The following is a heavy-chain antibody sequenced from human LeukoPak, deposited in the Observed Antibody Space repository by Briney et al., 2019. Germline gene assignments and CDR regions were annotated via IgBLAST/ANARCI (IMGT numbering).Heavy chain of an antibody. J-gene: IGHJ4*02. Sequence: GGSLRLSCAVSGFRFSSYEMSWVRQAAGKGLEGVSYINRACTNENYADSVKGRFTISREKAKNSLYLQMYSLRAEDTAVYYCARGEQLNYFAYWGQGTLVTVSS. CDR2: INRACTNE. D-gene: IGHD1-26*01. CDR3: ARGEQLNYFAY. V-gene: IGHV3-48*03. CDR1: GFRFSSYE.